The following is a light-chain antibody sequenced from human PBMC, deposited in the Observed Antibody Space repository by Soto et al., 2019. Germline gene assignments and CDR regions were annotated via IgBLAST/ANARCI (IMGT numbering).Light chain of an antibody. CDR3: MQTLESRT. CDR2: XGY. J-gene: IGKJ1*01. Sequence: DVVMTQSPLSLPVTLGQSASIPXRSSRSLVGANGHTYFDWFLXKPXQSPXXXIYXGYNRAPGVPDRFSGTGSGTDFTPKISRVEAEDVGVYYCMQTLESRTFGQGTKVDIK. V-gene: IGKV2-28*01. CDR1: RSLVGANGHTY.